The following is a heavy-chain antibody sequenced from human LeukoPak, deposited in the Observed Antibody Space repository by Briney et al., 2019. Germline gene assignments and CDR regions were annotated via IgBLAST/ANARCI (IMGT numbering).Heavy chain of an antibody. V-gene: IGHV3-30*04. CDR3: ASHSSSWYVDDP. CDR1: GFTFSSYA. CDR2: ISYDGSNK. J-gene: IGHJ5*02. Sequence: GGSLRLSCAASGFTFSSYAMSWVRQAPGKGLEWVAVISYDGSNKYYADSVKGRFTISRDNSKNTLYLQMNSLRAEDTAVYYCASHSSSWYVDDPWGQGTLVTVSS. D-gene: IGHD6-13*01.